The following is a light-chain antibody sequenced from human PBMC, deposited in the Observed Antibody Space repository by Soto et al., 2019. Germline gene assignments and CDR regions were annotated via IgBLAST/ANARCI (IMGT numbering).Light chain of an antibody. CDR2: GAS. Sequence: DIVMTQSPATLSVSAGDRATISCRASQSVYSSLAWYQQKPGQAPRLLIYGASTRATGIPARFSGSGSATVSPLNISSLQSEDVAVYYRPQYNSWPLTFGGGTKVEIK. CDR3: PQYNSWPLT. V-gene: IGKV3-15*01. CDR1: QSVYSS. J-gene: IGKJ4*01.